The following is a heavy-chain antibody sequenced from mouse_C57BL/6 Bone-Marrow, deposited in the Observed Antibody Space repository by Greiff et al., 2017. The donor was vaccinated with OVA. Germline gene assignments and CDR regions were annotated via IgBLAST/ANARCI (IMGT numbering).Heavy chain of an antibody. CDR3: ARSPSYGNHEEFAY. V-gene: IGHV1-77*01. CDR2: IGPGSGST. D-gene: IGHD2-10*02. Sequence: QVQLQQSGAELVKPGASVKISCKASGYTFTDYYINWVKQRPGQGLEWLGKIGPGSGSTYYNEKFKGKATLSADKSSSTAYMQLSSLTSEDSAVYFCARSPSYGNHEEFAYWGQGTLVTVSA. J-gene: IGHJ3*01. CDR1: GYTFTDYY.